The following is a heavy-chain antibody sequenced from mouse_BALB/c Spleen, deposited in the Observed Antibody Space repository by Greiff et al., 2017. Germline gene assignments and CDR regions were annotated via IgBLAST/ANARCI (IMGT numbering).Heavy chain of an antibody. CDR2: IFPGSGNT. CDR3: ARSVGGYGDY. J-gene: IGHJ2*01. V-gene: IGHV1-66*01. Sequence: QVQLQQSGPELVKPGASVKISCKASGYSFTSYYIHWVKQRPGQGLEWIGWIFPGSGNTKYNEKFKGKATLTADTSSSTAYMQLSSLTSEDSAVYFCARSVGGYGDYWGQGTTLTVSS. D-gene: IGHD2-2*01. CDR1: GYSFTSYY.